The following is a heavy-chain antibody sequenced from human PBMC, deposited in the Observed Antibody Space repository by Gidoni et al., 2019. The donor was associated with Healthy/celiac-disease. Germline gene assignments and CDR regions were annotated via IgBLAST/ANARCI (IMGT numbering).Heavy chain of an antibody. Sequence: QITFQESGPTLVNPTQTLTLTCTFSGFSRSTSGVGVRWILQPPGKALAWLALSDWNDDKRYSPSLKSRLTITKDTSKNQVVLTMTNMDPVDTATYYCAHSFEQQLTFDYWGQGTLVTVSS. J-gene: IGHJ4*02. D-gene: IGHD6-13*01. CDR3: AHSFEQQLTFDY. V-gene: IGHV2-5*01. CDR2: SDWNDDK. CDR1: GFSRSTSGVG.